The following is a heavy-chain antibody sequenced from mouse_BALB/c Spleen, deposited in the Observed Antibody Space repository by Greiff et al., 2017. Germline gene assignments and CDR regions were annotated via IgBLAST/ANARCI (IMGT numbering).Heavy chain of an antibody. V-gene: IGHV1S81*02. CDR2: INPSNGGT. Sequence: QVQLQQPGAELVRPGASVKLSCKASGYTFTSYYMYWVKQRPGQGLEWIGEINPSNGGTNFNEKFKSKATLTVDKSSSTAYMQLSSLTSEDSAVYYCTRWGRYDETWFAYWGQGTLVTVSA. D-gene: IGHD2-14*01. J-gene: IGHJ3*01. CDR3: TRWGRYDETWFAY. CDR1: GYTFTSYY.